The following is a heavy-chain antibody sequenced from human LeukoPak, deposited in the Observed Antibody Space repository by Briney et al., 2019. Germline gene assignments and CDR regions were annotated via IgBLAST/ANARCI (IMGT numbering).Heavy chain of an antibody. CDR1: GGSISSSSYY. J-gene: IGHJ4*02. CDR2: IYYSGST. D-gene: IGHD1-26*01. V-gene: IGHV4-39*07. Sequence: SETLSLTCTVSGGSISSSSYYWGWIRQPPGKGLEWIGSIYYSGSTYYNPSLKSRVTISVDTSKNQFSLKLSSVTAADTAVYYCARETSGSYPFDYWGQGTLVTVSS. CDR3: ARETSGSYPFDY.